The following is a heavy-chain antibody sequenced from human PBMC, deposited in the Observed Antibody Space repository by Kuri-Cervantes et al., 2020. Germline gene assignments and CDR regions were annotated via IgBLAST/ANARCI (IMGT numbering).Heavy chain of an antibody. CDR1: GFTFSSYG. J-gene: IGHJ6*01. V-gene: IGHV3-33*01. CDR2: IWYDGSNK. CDR3: ARGPRFYYYGMDV. Sequence: GESLKISCAASGFTFSSYGMHWVRQAPGKGLEWVAVIWYDGSNKYYADSVKGRFTISRDNSKNTLYLQMNSLRAEDTAVYYCARGPRFYYYGMDVWGQGTTVTVSS. D-gene: IGHD3-16*01.